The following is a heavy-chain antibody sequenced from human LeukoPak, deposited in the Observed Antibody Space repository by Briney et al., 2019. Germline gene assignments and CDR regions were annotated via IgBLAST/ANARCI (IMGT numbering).Heavy chain of an antibody. D-gene: IGHD3-3*01. V-gene: IGHV1-2*02. CDR1: GYTFIGYY. Sequence: ASVKVSCKASGYTFIGYYMHWVRQAPGQGLEWMGWINPNSGGTNYAQKFQGRVTMTRDTSIRTAYMELSRLRSDDTAVYYCARDHGGQYYDFWSGYYDYYMDVWGKGTTVTVSS. CDR2: INPNSGGT. J-gene: IGHJ6*03. CDR3: ARDHGGQYYDFWSGYYDYYMDV.